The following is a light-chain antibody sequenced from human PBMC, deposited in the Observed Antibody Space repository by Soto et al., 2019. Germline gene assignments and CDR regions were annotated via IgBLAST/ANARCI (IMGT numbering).Light chain of an antibody. CDR3: QQRTNWSWT. CDR1: QSLDSS. CDR2: DVS. Sequence: ESVLAQSPATVSLSTGERATLSCRASQSLDSSLAWFQQKPGPAPRPLIYDVSYRASGIPARFSGSGSGTDFTLTISSLEPEDFAVYYCQQRTNWSWTFGQGTKVDIK. V-gene: IGKV3-11*01. J-gene: IGKJ1*01.